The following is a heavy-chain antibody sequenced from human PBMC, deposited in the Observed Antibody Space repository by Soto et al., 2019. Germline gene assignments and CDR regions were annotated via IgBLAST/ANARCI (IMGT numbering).Heavy chain of an antibody. Sequence: GASVKVSCKASGYTFTSYGISWVRQAPGQGLEWMGWISAYNGNTNYAQKLQGRVTMTTDTSTSTAYMELRSLRSDDTAVYYCARDGSSSWFFWVSEAYYYYYMYVWGKGTTVTVSS. CDR2: ISAYNGNT. CDR1: GYTFTSYG. V-gene: IGHV1-18*01. CDR3: ARDGSSSWFFWVSEAYYYYYMYV. D-gene: IGHD6-13*01. J-gene: IGHJ6*03.